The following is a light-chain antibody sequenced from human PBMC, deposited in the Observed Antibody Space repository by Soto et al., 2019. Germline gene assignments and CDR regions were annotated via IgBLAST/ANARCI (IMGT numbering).Light chain of an antibody. Sequence: DIQMTQFPSSLSAAVGDRVTISCRSNQPTSTYLNWYQQKPGKAPKILIYTASSLQSGVPSRFSGSGSGTSFTLTITNLQPEDFVTYYCQQSYSLPLTFGPGTKVEIK. CDR1: QPTSTY. V-gene: IGKV1-39*01. CDR2: TAS. CDR3: QQSYSLPLT. J-gene: IGKJ3*01.